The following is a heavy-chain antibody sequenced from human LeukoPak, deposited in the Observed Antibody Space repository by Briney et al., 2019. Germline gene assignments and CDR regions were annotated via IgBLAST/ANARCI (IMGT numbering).Heavy chain of an antibody. CDR1: GFTFSDYY. CDR2: ISGRSTDT. CDR3: ARDSAGTCSGAGCDPDDFDY. D-gene: IGHD2-15*01. V-gene: IGHV3-11*06. J-gene: IGHJ4*02. Sequence: GGSLRLSCAASGFTFSDYYMNWVRRAPGKGLEWISHISGRSTDTNYADSVKGRFTISRDNAKNSLYLQMNSLRVEDAAVYYCARDSAGTCSGAGCDPDDFDYWGQGTLVTVSS.